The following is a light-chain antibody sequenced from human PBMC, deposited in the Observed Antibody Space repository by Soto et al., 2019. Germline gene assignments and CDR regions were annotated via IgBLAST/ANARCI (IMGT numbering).Light chain of an antibody. V-gene: IGLV2-14*01. CDR1: SSNIGSNF. CDR2: EVT. CDR3: SSYTSSNTLV. J-gene: IGLJ1*01. Sequence: QSVLTQPPSASGTPGQRVTISCSGSSSNIGSNFVYWYQHLPGTAPKLMIYEVTNRPSGVSNRFSGSKSGSTASLTISGLQAEDEADYYCSSYTSSNTLVFGTGTKVTVL.